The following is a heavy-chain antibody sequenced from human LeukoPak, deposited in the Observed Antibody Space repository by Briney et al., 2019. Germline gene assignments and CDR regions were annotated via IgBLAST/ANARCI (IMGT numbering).Heavy chain of an antibody. Sequence: PGGSLRLSCAASGVTFSSYSMNGGRQAPGKGLEWGSYISSSSSTIYYADSVKGRFTISRDNAKNSLYLQMNSLRDEDTAVYYCARDGSYDSSGYYYDYWGQGTLVTVSS. CDR3: ARDGSYDSSGYYYDY. V-gene: IGHV3-48*02. CDR1: GVTFSSYS. D-gene: IGHD3-22*01. CDR2: ISSSSSTI. J-gene: IGHJ4*02.